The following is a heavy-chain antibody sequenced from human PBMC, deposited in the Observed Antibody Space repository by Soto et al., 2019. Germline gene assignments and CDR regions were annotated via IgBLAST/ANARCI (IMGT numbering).Heavy chain of an antibody. D-gene: IGHD2-2*01. Sequence: PSETLSLTCTVSGGSINSGDYYWSWIRQPPGKGLERIGYIYYTGDTYYKPSLKSRATISVDTSKNQFSLKLSSVTAADTAVYYCARRGREYQFNNWGQGTLVTVSS. CDR2: IYYTGDT. CDR3: ARRGREYQFNN. V-gene: IGHV4-30-4*01. J-gene: IGHJ4*02. CDR1: GGSINSGDYY.